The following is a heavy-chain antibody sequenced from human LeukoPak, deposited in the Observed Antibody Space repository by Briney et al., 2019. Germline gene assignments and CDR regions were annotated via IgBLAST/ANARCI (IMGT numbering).Heavy chain of an antibody. D-gene: IGHD2-2*01. V-gene: IGHV3-30*02. CDR3: AKDESVYCSSTSCYELRY. CDR2: IRYDGSNK. CDR1: GFTFSAYG. Sequence: GGSLRLSCAVSGFTFSAYGMHWVRQAPGKGLEWVSFIRYDGSNKYYADSVRGRFTISRDNSKNTLYLQMYSLRTEDTAVYSCAKDESVYCSSTSCYELRYWGQGTLVTVSS. J-gene: IGHJ4*02.